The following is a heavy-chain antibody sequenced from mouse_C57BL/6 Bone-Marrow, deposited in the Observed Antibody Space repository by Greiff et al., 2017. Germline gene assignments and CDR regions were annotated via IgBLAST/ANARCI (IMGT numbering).Heavy chain of an antibody. Sequence: EVKLVESGGDLVKPGGSLKLSCAASGFTFSSYGMSWVRQTPDKRLEWVATISSGGSYTYYPDSVKGRFTISRDNAKNTLYLQMSSLKSEDTAMYYCARHGGLRQGWGQGTLVTVSA. J-gene: IGHJ3*02. CDR2: ISSGGSYT. CDR3: ARHGGLRQG. V-gene: IGHV5-6*01. D-gene: IGHD2-4*01. CDR1: GFTFSSYG.